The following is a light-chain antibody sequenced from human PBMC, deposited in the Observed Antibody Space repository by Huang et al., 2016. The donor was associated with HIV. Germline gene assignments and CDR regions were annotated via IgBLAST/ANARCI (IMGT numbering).Light chain of an antibody. CDR3: QQRSKWPLT. CDR1: QSIGTY. V-gene: IGKV3-11*01. J-gene: IGKJ4*01. CDR2: DVS. Sequence: EIVLTQSPVTLSLSPGDRATLSDRASQSIGTYLAWYQQKSGQAPRLLIYDVSNRAAGVPARFSASGSETDFTLTIASLDPDDFAIYHCQQRSKWPLTFGGGTKVEMK.